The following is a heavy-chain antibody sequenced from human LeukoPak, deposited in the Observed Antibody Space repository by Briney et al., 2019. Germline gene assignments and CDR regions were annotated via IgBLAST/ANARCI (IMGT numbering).Heavy chain of an antibody. J-gene: IGHJ4*02. CDR1: GFTFSSAP. CDR3: AQWHTVDY. Sequence: PGGSLRLSCAASGFTFSSAPMSWLRQAPGKGLEWVSVIGGSGGNTNYADSVRGRFTISRDNPKNTLYLQMNSLRAEDTAVYYCAQWHTVDYWGQGTLVTVSS. CDR2: IGGSGGNT. V-gene: IGHV3-23*01. D-gene: IGHD2-8*01.